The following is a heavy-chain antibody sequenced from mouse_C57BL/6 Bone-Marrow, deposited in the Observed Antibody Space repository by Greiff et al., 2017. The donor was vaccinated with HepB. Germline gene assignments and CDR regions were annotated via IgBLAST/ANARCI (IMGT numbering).Heavy chain of an antibody. J-gene: IGHJ4*01. CDR3: ARDYYGSSSYAMDY. Sequence: EVKLMESGPGLVKPSQSLSLTCSVTGYSITSGYYWNWIRQFPGNKLEWMGYISYDGSNNYNPSLKNRISITRDTSKNQFFLKLNSVTTEDTATYYCARDYYGSSSYAMDYWGQGTSVTVSS. CDR1: GYSITSGYY. D-gene: IGHD1-1*01. CDR2: ISYDGSN. V-gene: IGHV3-6*01.